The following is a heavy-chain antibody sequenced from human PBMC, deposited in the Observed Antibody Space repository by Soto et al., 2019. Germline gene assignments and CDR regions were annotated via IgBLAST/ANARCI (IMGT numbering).Heavy chain of an antibody. D-gene: IGHD6-13*01. J-gene: IGHJ4*02. V-gene: IGHV4-39*01. CDR1: GGSISSSDYW. Sequence: SETLSLTCTVSGGSISSSDYWWGWIRQPPGKGLEWIGSIYYTGSTYYNPSLKSRVIISVDTSKNQFSLRLSSVTAADTAVYYCARQIGRGSWSLDHWGQGTLVTAPQ. CDR2: IYYTGST. CDR3: ARQIGRGSWSLDH.